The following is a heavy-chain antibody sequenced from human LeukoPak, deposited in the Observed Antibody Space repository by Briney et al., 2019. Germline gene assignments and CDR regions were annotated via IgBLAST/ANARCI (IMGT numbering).Heavy chain of an antibody. V-gene: IGHV3-64*01. J-gene: IGHJ6*03. Sequence: GGSLRLSCAASGFTFGSYAMHWVRQAPGKGLEYVSAISSNGGSTYYANSVKGRFTISRDNSKNTLYLQMGSLRAEDMAVYYCARGAAGSSGYYYMDVWGKGTTVTVSS. CDR1: GFTFGSYA. D-gene: IGHD6-6*01. CDR3: ARGAAGSSGYYYMDV. CDR2: ISSNGGST.